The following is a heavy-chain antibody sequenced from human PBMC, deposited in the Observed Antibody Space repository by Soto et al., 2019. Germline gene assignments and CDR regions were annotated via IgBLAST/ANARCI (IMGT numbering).Heavy chain of an antibody. Sequence: QVQVVESGGGVVQPGRSLRLSCAASGFTFSDYGIHWVRQAPGKGLEWVALITHDGRDKYYAASVKGRFTISRDNSKNTLSLEMMTLRPDDTAVYYCAKDWNYRGTTPGTFASWGQGTLVTVTS. CDR3: AKDWNYRGTTPGTFAS. CDR2: ITHDGRDK. J-gene: IGHJ4*01. D-gene: IGHD3-16*02. CDR1: GFTFSDYG. V-gene: IGHV3-30*18.